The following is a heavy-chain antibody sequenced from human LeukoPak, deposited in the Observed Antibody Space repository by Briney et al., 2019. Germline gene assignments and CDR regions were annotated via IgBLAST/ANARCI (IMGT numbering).Heavy chain of an antibody. CDR3: ARDSAGRYYYYMDV. V-gene: IGHV4-61*02. Sequence: SETLSLTCTVSGGSISSGGYYWSWIRQPAGKGLEWIGRIYTSGSTNYNPSLKSRVTMSVDTSKNQFSLKLSSVTAADTAVYYCARDSAGRYYYYMDVWGKGTTVTVSS. J-gene: IGHJ6*03. CDR1: GGSISSGGYY. CDR2: IYTSGST. D-gene: IGHD2-15*01.